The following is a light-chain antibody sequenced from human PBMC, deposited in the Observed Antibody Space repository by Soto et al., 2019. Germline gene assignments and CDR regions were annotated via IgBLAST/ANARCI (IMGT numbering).Light chain of an antibody. J-gene: IGKJ1*01. CDR2: GAT. Sequence: ALQMTQSPSSLSASVGDRVTITCRACQDIRTELGWYQQKPGKAPKLLIYGATTLQSGVPSRFSGSGSGTDFTLTISGLQPEDFAIYYCLKDYNYPRPFGQGTKVDIK. CDR1: QDIRTE. CDR3: LKDYNYPRP. V-gene: IGKV1-6*01.